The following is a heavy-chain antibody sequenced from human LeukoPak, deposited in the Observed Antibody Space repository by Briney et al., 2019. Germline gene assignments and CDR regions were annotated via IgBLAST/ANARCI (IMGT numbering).Heavy chain of an antibody. V-gene: IGHV3-21*01. Sequence: GGSLRLSCAASGFTFSSYRMNWVRQAPGKGLEWVSSISSSSSYIYYADSVKGRFTISRDNAKNSLYLQMNSLRAEDTAVYYCATHTLDYGGNARFDYWGQGTLVTVSS. CDR3: ATHTLDYGGNARFDY. J-gene: IGHJ4*02. CDR2: ISSSSSYI. D-gene: IGHD4-23*01. CDR1: GFTFSSYR.